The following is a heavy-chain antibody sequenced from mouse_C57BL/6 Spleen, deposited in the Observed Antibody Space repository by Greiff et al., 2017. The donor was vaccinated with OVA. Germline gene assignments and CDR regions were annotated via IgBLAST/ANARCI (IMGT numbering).Heavy chain of an antibody. J-gene: IGHJ3*01. CDR2: INPYNGGT. Sequence: EVQLQQSGPVLVKPGASVTMSCKASGYTFTDYYMNWVKQSHGKSLEWIGVINPYNGGTSYNQTFKGQATLSVDKSSSTAYMELNSMTSEDSSVYCCARERGFAYWGQGTLVTVSA. V-gene: IGHV1-19*01. CDR1: GYTFTDYY. CDR3: ARERGFAY.